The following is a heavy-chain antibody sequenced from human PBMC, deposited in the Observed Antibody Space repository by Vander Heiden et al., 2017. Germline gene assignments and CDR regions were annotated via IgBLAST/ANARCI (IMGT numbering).Heavy chain of an antibody. D-gene: IGHD1-20*01. CDR3: AKDLGITGTTWDY. CDR2: ISWNSGSI. CDR1: GFPFDDHA. J-gene: IGHJ4*02. Sequence: EVLLVESRDCMVQPGRSLRLCCAASGFPFDDHAMHWVRQAPGKGLEWVSGISWNSGSIGYADSVKGRFTITRDNAKNSLYLQMNSLRAEDTALYYCAKDLGITGTTWDYWGQGTRVTVSA. V-gene: IGHV3-9*01.